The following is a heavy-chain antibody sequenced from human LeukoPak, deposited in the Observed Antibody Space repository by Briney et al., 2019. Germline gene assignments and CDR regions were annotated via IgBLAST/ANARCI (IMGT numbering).Heavy chain of an antibody. CDR1: GFTFSNYA. V-gene: IGHV3-30*04. CDR2: ISYDGSNK. CDR3: AKDGNWARFEN. D-gene: IGHD7-27*01. J-gene: IGHJ4*02. Sequence: GRSLRLSCAASGFTFSNYAMHWVRQAPGKGLEWVAVISYDGSNKYYADSVKGRFTISRDNSKNTLYLQMNSPRAEDTAAYYCAKDGNWARFENWGQGTLVTVSS.